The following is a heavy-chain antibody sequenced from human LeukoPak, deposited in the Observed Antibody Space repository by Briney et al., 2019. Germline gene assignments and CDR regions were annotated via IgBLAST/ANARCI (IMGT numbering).Heavy chain of an antibody. V-gene: IGHV1-8*03. CDR2: MNPNSGNT. J-gene: IGHJ6*03. CDR3: ARGDRFTTSRGKKYYYYMDV. D-gene: IGHD1-1*01. Sequence: GASVKVSCKASGYTFTSYDINWVRQATGQGLEWMGWMNPNSGNTGYAQKFQGRVTITRNTSISTAYMELSSLRSEDTAVYYCARGDRFTTSRGKKYYYYMDVWGKGTTVTVSS. CDR1: GYTFTSYD.